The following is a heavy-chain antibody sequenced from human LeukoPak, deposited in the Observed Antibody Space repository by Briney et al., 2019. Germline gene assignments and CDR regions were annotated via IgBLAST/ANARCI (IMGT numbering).Heavy chain of an antibody. Sequence: PGGSLRLSCAASGFTFSSYWMSWVRQAPGKGLEWVANIKQDGSEKYYVDSVKGRFTISRDNAKNSLFLKMNSLRAEDTAVYFCAISATARGGFDFWGQGTLVTVSS. D-gene: IGHD6-25*01. CDR2: IKQDGSEK. CDR1: GFTFSSYW. V-gene: IGHV3-7*01. CDR3: AISATARGGFDF. J-gene: IGHJ4*02.